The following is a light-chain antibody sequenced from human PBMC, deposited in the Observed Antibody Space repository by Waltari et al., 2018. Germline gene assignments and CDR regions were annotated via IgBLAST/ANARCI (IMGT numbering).Light chain of an antibody. CDR1: QSVLYSSKNKNY. Sequence: DLVMTQSPDSLAVSLGERVTINCKSSQSVLYSSKNKNYLAWYQQNPGQPPKLLFYSASTRESWVPDRFSGSGSGTDFTLSISSLQAEDVAVYYCQQYYTSPPYTFGQGTKLEIK. V-gene: IGKV4-1*01. CDR3: QQYYTSPPYT. J-gene: IGKJ2*01. CDR2: SAS.